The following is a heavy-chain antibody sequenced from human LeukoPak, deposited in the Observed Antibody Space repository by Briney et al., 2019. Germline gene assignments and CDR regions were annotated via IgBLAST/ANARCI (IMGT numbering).Heavy chain of an antibody. J-gene: IGHJ6*02. CDR2: ISSSGSTI. D-gene: IGHD3-22*01. CDR3: ARRDSSGYYLYYYGMDV. CDR1: GFTFNSYE. Sequence: GGSLRLSCAASGFTFNSYEMNWVRQAQGKGLEWVSYISSSGSTIYDVDSVKGRFTISRDNAKNSLYLQMNSLRAEDTAVYYCARRDSSGYYLYYYGMDVWGQGTTVTVSS. V-gene: IGHV3-48*03.